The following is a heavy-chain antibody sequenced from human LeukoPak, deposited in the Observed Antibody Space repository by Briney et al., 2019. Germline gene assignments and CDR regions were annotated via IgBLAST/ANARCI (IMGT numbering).Heavy chain of an antibody. V-gene: IGHV3-74*01. CDR3: ARDTGSGYCTGGRCRGAFDI. J-gene: IGHJ3*02. CDR1: GFTFSSYW. D-gene: IGHD2-15*01. CDR2: INSDGSST. Sequence: GGSLRLSCAASGFTFSSYWMHWVRQAPGKGLVWVSRINSDGSSTSYADSVKGRFTISRDNAKNTLYLQMNSLRAEDTAVYYCARDTGSGYCTGGRCRGAFDIWGQGTKVTVSS.